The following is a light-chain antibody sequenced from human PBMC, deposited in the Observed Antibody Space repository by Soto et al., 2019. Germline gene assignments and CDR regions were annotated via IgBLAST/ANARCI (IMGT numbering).Light chain of an antibody. V-gene: IGLV2-14*01. CDR2: DVN. CDR3: RSYTGSRTFG. J-gene: IGLJ1*01. Sequence: QSALTQPASVSGSPGQSITISCTGTSRDVGGYDYVSWYQQLPGKAPKLLIYDVNNRPSGDSHRFSGSKSGNTASLTISGLQAGDEADYYCRSYTGSRTFGFGSGTKVTVL. CDR1: SRDVGGYDY.